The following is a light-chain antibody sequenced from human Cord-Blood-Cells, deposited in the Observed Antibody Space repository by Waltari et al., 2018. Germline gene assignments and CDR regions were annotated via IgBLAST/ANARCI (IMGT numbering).Light chain of an antibody. Sequence: EIVLTQSPGTLSLSPGERATLSCRASQSVSSSYLAWYQQKPGQAPRLLIYGASSRATGSPDRFSGSGSGTDFTLTIGRLEPEDFAVYYCQQYGSSLYSFGQGTKLEIK. CDR1: QSVSSSY. CDR2: GAS. J-gene: IGKJ2*03. CDR3: QQYGSSLYS. V-gene: IGKV3-20*01.